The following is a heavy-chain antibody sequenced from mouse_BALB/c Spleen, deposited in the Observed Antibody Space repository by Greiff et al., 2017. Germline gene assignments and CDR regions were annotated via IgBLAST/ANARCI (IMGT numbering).Heavy chain of an antibody. D-gene: IGHD1-1*01. CDR3: AGYYGSSYPFDY. Sequence: EVKLVESGAELVKPGASVKLSCTASGFNIKDTYMHWVKQRPEQGLEWIGRIDPANGNTKYDPKFQGKATITADTSSNTAYLQLSSLTSEDTAVYYCAGYYGSSYPFDYWGQGTTLTVSS. V-gene: IGHV14-3*02. J-gene: IGHJ2*01. CDR1: GFNIKDTY. CDR2: IDPANGNT.